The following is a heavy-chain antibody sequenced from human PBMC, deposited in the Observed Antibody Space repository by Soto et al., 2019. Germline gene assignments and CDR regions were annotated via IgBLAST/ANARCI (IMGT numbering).Heavy chain of an antibody. D-gene: IGHD1-20*01. J-gene: IGHJ5*02. CDR2: INSDGSST. V-gene: IGHV3-74*01. Sequence: GGSLRLSCAASGFTFSSYWMHWVRQAPGKGLVWVSRINSDGSSTSYADSVKGRFTISRDNAKNTLYLQMNSLRAEDTAVYYCERVRSIIKNWFDPWGQGTLVTVSS. CDR1: GFTFSSYW. CDR3: ERVRSIIKNWFDP.